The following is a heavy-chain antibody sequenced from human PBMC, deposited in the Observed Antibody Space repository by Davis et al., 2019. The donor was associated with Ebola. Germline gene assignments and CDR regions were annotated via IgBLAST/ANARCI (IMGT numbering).Heavy chain of an antibody. D-gene: IGHD1-26*01. CDR1: GFTVSSNY. Sequence: GESLKISCAASGFTVSSNYMNWVRQAPGKGLEWVSVIYSGGTTEYADSVKGRFTVSRDNSKNTLYLQMNSLRAEDTAVYYCARDATAWELLGVAFDIWGQGTMVTVSS. J-gene: IGHJ3*02. V-gene: IGHV3-53*01. CDR2: IYSGGTT. CDR3: ARDATAWELLGVAFDI.